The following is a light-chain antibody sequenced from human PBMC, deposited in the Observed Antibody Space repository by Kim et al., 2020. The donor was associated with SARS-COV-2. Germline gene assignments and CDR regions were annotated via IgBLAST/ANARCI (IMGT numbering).Light chain of an antibody. CDR1: QSVARNY. J-gene: IGKJ4*01. CDR2: GAS. CDR3: QQYGSSSLT. V-gene: IGKV3-20*01. Sequence: LSPGERATLACRASQSVARNYLTWYQQKPGQAPRLLIYGASNRATGIPDRFSGSGSGTDFTLTISRLEPEDFAVYYCQQYGSSSLTFGGGTKVEI.